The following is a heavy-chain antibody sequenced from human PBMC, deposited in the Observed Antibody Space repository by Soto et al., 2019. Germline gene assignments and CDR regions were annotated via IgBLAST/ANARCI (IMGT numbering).Heavy chain of an antibody. CDR2: IYYSGST. CDR3: ARGGVGWFDP. CDR1: GGSISSYY. D-gene: IGHD1-26*01. V-gene: IGHV4-59*01. Sequence: PSETLSLTCTVSGGSISSYYWSWIRQPPGKGLEWIGYIYYSGSTNYNPSLKSRVTISVDTSKNQFSLKLSSVTAADTAVYYRARGGVGWFDPWGQGTLVTVSS. J-gene: IGHJ5*02.